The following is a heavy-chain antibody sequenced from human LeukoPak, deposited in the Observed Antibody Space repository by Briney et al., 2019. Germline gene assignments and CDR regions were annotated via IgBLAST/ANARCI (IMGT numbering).Heavy chain of an antibody. D-gene: IGHD5-24*01. Sequence: QTGGSLRLSCAASGFTVITNVMTWVRQAPGKGLEWVSVLYSDGNTKYADSVQGRFTISRDNSKNTLYLEMNSLSPDDTAVYYCARGVEPLAANTLAYSGQGTLVTVSS. CDR2: LYSDGNT. J-gene: IGHJ4*02. CDR1: GFTVITNV. V-gene: IGHV3-53*01. CDR3: ARGVEPLAANTLAY.